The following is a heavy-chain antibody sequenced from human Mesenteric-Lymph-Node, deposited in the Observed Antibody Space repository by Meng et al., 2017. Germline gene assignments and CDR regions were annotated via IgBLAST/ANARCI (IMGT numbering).Heavy chain of an antibody. CDR1: GGSISSSNYY. J-gene: IGHJ4*02. CDR2: VYYTGNT. Sequence: SETLSLTCTVSGGSISSSNYYWGWIRQPPGKGLEWIASVYYTGNTYSIPSLRSRLTVSLDTSKNQLSLRLTAVTAADTAIYYCARGRRTDNSAHRGHFGSRGQGKLVTVSS. V-gene: IGHV4-39*07. CDR3: ARGRRTDNSAHRGHFGS. D-gene: IGHD3-22*01.